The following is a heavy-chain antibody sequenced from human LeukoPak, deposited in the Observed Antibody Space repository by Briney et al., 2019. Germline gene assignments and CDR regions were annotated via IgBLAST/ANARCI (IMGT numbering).Heavy chain of an antibody. V-gene: IGHV1-69*11. CDR3: ATSSRTYSSTDY. J-gene: IGHJ4*02. Sequence: ASGKVSCKASGGTFSSYAISWVRQAPGQGLEWMGWIIPILGSANYAQSFQGRVTMTADESTSTAYMELSSLRSEDTAVYYCATSSRTYSSTDYWGQGTLVTVSS. D-gene: IGHD6-13*01. CDR1: GGTFSSYA. CDR2: IIPILGSA.